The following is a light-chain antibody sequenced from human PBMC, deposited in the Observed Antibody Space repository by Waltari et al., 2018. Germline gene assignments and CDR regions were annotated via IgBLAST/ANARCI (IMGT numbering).Light chain of an antibody. V-gene: IGLV4-69*01. J-gene: IGLJ2*01. CDR3: QTWGTGVHVV. Sequence: QVVLTQSPSSSASRAASVKLTCTLSSGHRNYAIAWHPQQPGKGPRFLMKVHSGGTQFKGDGIPDRFTGSSSGSERYLTISSLQSDDEADYYCQTWGTGVHVVFGGGTKLTVL. CDR2: VHSGGTQ. CDR1: SGHRNYA.